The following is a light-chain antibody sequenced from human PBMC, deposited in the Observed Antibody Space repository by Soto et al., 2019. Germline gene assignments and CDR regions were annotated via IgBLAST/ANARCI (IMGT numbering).Light chain of an antibody. CDR2: KAS. V-gene: IGKV1-5*03. CDR3: QQYNFYST. Sequence: DIQMTQSPSTLSASVGDRVTITCRARESINSYLAWYQQKPGKAPKLLIYKASSLQSGVPSSFSCSGSWTEFTLTISSLQPDDFATYYCQQYNFYSTFGQGTKVEIK. J-gene: IGKJ1*01. CDR1: ESINSY.